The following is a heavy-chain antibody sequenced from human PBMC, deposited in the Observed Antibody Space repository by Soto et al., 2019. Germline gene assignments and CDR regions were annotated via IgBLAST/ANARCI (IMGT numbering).Heavy chain of an antibody. J-gene: IGHJ4*02. D-gene: IGHD3-9*01. CDR2: ILAGGTT. CDR1: GFTFTTYT. V-gene: IGHV3-23*01. Sequence: ESGGHLVQTGGSLRLSCAASGFTFTTYTMNWVRQAPGKGLEWVSGILAGGTTYYADSVKGRFTISRDHSQNSVFLQMSSLRDEDTAVYSCAKDRQPDGIWTFDFWGQGTLVTVSS. CDR3: AKDRQPDGIWTFDF.